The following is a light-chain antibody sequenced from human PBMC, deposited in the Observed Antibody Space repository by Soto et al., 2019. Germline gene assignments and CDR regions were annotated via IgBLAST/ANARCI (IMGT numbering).Light chain of an antibody. CDR1: QSVSSY. CDR3: QQRRSWQVT. Sequence: EIVLTQFPATLSLSPGDGATLSCRASQSVSSYLAWYQQKPGQAPRLLIYDASKRATGIPARFSGSGSGTNFTLTISSLEPEDFAVYYCQQRRSWQVTFGQGTRLEI. V-gene: IGKV3D-11*02. J-gene: IGKJ5*01. CDR2: DAS.